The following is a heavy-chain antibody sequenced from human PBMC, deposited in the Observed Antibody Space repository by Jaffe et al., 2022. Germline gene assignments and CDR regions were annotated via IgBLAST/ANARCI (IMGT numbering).Heavy chain of an antibody. Sequence: VQLLESGGGLVQPGGSLRLSCAASGFTFSSYVVHWVRQAPGRGLEWVSSITGTTYKTYYADSVKGRFTISRDNSKNTLYLQMNSLRLDDMAVYFCAKDRQPGDDGRYDAFDVWGQGTVVTVSS. V-gene: IGHV3-23*01. CDR1: GFTFSSYV. J-gene: IGHJ3*01. D-gene: IGHD4-17*01. CDR3: AKDRQPGDDGRYDAFDV. CDR2: ITGTTYKT.